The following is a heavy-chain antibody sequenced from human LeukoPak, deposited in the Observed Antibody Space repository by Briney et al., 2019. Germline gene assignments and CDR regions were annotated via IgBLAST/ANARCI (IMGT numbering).Heavy chain of an antibody. CDR3: AREEGYYDSSGYISYFDY. CDR1: GGTFSSYA. Sequence: ASVKVSCKASGGTFSSYAISWVRQAPGQGLEWMGRIIPILGIANYAQKFQGRVTITADKSTSTAYMELSSLRSEDTAVYYCAREEGYYDSSGYISYFDYWGQGTLVTVSS. V-gene: IGHV1-69*04. CDR2: IIPILGIA. D-gene: IGHD3-22*01. J-gene: IGHJ4*02.